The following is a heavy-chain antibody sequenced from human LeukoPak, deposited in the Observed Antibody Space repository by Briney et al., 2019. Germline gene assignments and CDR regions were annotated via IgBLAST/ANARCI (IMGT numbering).Heavy chain of an antibody. CDR1: GYTFTSYD. D-gene: IGHD3-10*01. V-gene: IGHV1-8*01. J-gene: IGHJ4*02. CDR2: MNPNSGNT. Sequence: ASVKVSCKASGYTFTSYDINWVRQATGQGLEWMGWMNPNSGNTGYAQKFQGRVTMTRDTSTSTAYMELSSQRSEDIDVYYCARYYYGSGSYSTVPDYWGQGTLVTVSS. CDR3: ARYYYGSGSYSTVPDY.